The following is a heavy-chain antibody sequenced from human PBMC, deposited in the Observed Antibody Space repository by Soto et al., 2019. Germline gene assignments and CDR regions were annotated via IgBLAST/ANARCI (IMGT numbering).Heavy chain of an antibody. CDR1: GGSFSGYY. D-gene: IGHD2-15*01. CDR3: ARPPAKSSWYFDL. J-gene: IGHJ2*01. CDR2: INHSGST. V-gene: IGHV4-34*01. Sequence: QVQLQQWGAGLLKPSETLSLTYAVYGGSFSGYYWSWIRQPPGKGLEWIGEINHSGSTNYNPSLKSRFTIPVDTSKNQFSRKLSSVTAADTAVYYCARPPAKSSWYFDLWGRGTLVTVSS.